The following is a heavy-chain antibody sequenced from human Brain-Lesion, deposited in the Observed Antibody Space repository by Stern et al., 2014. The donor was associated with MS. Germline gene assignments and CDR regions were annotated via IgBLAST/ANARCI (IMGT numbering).Heavy chain of an antibody. V-gene: IGHV4-61*02. Sequence: VQLVESGPGLVKPSQTLSLTCTVPGGSISSSGYYWSWIRQPADKGLEWIGRIHDSGSTYYNPSLKSRVTISIDTATTQFSLKLPSVTAADTAVYYCATTRWDLFTWNWFDPWGQGTLVTVSS. J-gene: IGHJ5*02. CDR3: ATTRWDLFTWNWFDP. D-gene: IGHD1-26*01. CDR2: IHDSGST. CDR1: GGSISSSGYY.